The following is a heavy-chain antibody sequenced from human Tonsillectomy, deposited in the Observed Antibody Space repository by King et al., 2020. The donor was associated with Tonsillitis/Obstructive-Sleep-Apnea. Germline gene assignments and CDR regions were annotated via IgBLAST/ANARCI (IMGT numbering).Heavy chain of an antibody. J-gene: IGHJ5*02. CDR3: ARQDAESGNWDSYRYAFDP. D-gene: IGHD3-16*02. CDR2: IYPGDSDT. Sequence: VQLVQSGAEVKKPGESLKISCKGSGYSFTNYWIAWVRQMPGKGLEWMGIIYPGDSDTRYSPSFQGQVTISADKSISTAYLQWSSLKTSDTAMYYCARQDAESGNWDSYRYAFDPWGQGTLVTVSS. V-gene: IGHV5-51*01. CDR1: GYSFTNYW.